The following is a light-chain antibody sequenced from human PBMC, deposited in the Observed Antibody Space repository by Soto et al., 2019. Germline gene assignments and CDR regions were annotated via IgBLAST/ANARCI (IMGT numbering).Light chain of an antibody. J-gene: IGKJ1*01. CDR1: QSISNW. CDR2: KAS. CDR3: QPYNSYSWT. Sequence: DIQMTQSPSTLSASVGDRSTITCLASQSISNWLAWYQQKPGEAPKLLIYKASNLENGVPSRFSGSGSGTEFTLTISSLQSDDFATYYCQPYNSYSWTFGQGTQVDIK. V-gene: IGKV1-5*03.